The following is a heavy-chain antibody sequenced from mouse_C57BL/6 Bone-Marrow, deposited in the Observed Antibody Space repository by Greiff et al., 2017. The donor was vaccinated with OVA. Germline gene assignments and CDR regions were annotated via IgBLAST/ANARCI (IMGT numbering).Heavy chain of an antibody. D-gene: IGHD1-1*01. CDR1: GYTFTDYY. J-gene: IGHJ2*01. CDR2: INPNNGGT. CDR3: AREYYGTY. V-gene: IGHV1-26*01. Sequence: VQLQQSGPELVKPGASVKISCKASGYTFTDYYMNWVKQSHGKSLEWIGDINPNNGGTSYNQKFKGKATLTVDKSSSTAYMELRSLTSEDSAVYYCAREYYGTYWGQGTTLTVSS.